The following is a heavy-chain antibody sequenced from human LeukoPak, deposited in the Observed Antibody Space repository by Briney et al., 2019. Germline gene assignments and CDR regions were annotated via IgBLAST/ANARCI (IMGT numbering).Heavy chain of an antibody. Sequence: GGSLRLSCAASGFTFSSYAMRWVRQAPGKGLEWVAVISYDGSNKYYADSVKGRFTISRDNSKNTLYLQMNSLRAEDTAVYYCASFGDGYNQDYWGQGTLVTVSS. D-gene: IGHD5-24*01. CDR2: ISYDGSNK. CDR3: ASFGDGYNQDY. CDR1: GFTFSSYA. J-gene: IGHJ4*02. V-gene: IGHV3-30-3*01.